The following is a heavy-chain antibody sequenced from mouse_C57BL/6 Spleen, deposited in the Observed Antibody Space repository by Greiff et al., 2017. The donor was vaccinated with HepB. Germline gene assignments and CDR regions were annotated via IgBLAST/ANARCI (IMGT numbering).Heavy chain of an antibody. J-gene: IGHJ3*01. V-gene: IGHV5-9-1*02. D-gene: IGHD1-1*01. CDR1: GFTFSSYA. Sequence: DVKLVESGEGLVKPGGSLKLSCAASGFTFSSYAMSWVRQTPEKRLEWVAYISSGGDYIYYADTVKGRFTISRDNARNTLYLQMSSLKSEDTAMYYCTRDGGYYYGSSYVGFAYWGQGTLVTVSA. CDR3: TRDGGYYYGSSYVGFAY. CDR2: ISSGGDYI.